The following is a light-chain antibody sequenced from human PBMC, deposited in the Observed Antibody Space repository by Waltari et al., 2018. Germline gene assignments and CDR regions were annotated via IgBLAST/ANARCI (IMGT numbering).Light chain of an antibody. CDR3: QQYNNWPPK. V-gene: IGKV3-15*01. CDR2: GPS. J-gene: IGKJ1*01. Sequence: EIVMTQSPATLSLSPGERATLPCRASRSVSSNLAWYQQKPGKAPRLLIYGPSTRATGTPARFSGSGSGAEFTLTVSSRQSEDFAVYYCQQYNNWPPKFGQGTKVEIK. CDR1: RSVSSN.